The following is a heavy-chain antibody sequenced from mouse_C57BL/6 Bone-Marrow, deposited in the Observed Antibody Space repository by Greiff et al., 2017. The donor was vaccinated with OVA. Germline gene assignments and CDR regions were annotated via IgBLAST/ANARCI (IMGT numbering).Heavy chain of an antibody. CDR1: GYSFTGYF. CDR2: INPYNGDT. CDR3: ARGGYFFFPWFAY. Sequence: VQLKESGPELVKPGDSVKISCKASGYSFTGYFMNWVMQSHGKSLEWIGRINPYNGDTFYNQKFKGKATLTVDKSSSTAHMELRSLTSEDSAVYYCARGGYFFFPWFAYWGQGTLVTVSA. J-gene: IGHJ3*01. D-gene: IGHD2-3*01. V-gene: IGHV1-20*01.